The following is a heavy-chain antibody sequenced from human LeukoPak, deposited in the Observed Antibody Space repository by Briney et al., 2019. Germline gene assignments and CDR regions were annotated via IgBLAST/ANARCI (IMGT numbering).Heavy chain of an antibody. CDR2: IYSDGRT. Sequence: PGGSLRLSCAASGFTVSNNYMSWVRQAPGKGLDWVSAIYSDGRTNYADSVKGRFTISRDTTKNTMYLQMNSLRAEDTAVYYCARDSPYASFYGSGSYYKSLWGQGTLVTVSS. J-gene: IGHJ4*02. V-gene: IGHV3-66*01. D-gene: IGHD3-10*01. CDR3: ARDSPYASFYGSGSYYKSL. CDR1: GFTVSNNY.